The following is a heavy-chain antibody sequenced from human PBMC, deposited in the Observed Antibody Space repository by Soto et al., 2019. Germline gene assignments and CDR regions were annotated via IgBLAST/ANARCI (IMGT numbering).Heavy chain of an antibody. D-gene: IGHD3-3*01. J-gene: IGHJ4*02. V-gene: IGHV1-69*06. CDR2: IVPNVGTV. Sequence: QMQLVQSGAEVKKPGSSVKVSCKASGGTLSSFINYPINWVRQAPGQGLEWMGGIVPNVGTVNYAQKFQGRVTITADKSTGTAYMELSSLRSEDTALYYCARRDTSGFLRYFDNWCQGPLVTVSS. CDR3: ARRDTSGFLRYFDN. CDR1: GGTLSSFINYP.